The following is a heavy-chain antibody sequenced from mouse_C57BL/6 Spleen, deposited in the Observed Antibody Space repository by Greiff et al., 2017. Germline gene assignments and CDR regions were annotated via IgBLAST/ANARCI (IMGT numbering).Heavy chain of an antibody. V-gene: IGHV1-18*01. CDR1: GYTFTGYN. CDR2: INPNNGGT. J-gene: IGHJ3*01. D-gene: IGHD1-1*01. Sequence: VQLQQSGPELVKPGASVKIPCKASGYTFTGYNMDWVKQSHGQSLEWIGDINPNNGGTIYNQKFKGKATLTVDKSSSTAYMELRSLTSEATAVXSCAIYYGSPWFAYWGQGTLVTVSA. CDR3: AIYYGSPWFAY.